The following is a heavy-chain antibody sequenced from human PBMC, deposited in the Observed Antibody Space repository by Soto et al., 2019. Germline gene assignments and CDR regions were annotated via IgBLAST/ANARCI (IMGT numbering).Heavy chain of an antibody. CDR2: IHHSGTT. Sequence: QVQLQESGPGLVKPSQTLSLTCTVSGGSISSGGFYWSWIRQHPGKGLEWIGNIHHSGTTNYNPSLKSRVSMAVNTSKNHFSLKLNSVTAADTAVYFCARESTYTYCFVGVRAKKEGWFDPWVQGTLVTVSS. D-gene: IGHD5-18*01. CDR1: GGSISSGGFY. V-gene: IGHV4-31*03. J-gene: IGHJ5*02. CDR3: ARESTYTYCFVGVRAKKEGWFDP.